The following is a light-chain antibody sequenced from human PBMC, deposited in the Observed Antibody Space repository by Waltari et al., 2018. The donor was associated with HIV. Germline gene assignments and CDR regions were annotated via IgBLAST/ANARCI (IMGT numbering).Light chain of an antibody. CDR2: RNT. CDR1: SFNIGSNY. Sequence: QSVLTQPPSASGTPGQRVTLSCSGGSFNIGSNYVYWYQQFPGTAPRLLIYRNTLRPSGVPDRFSGSKSATSASLAISGLRSEDEADYFCAAWDDSVSGRVFGGGTKLTVL. V-gene: IGLV1-47*01. CDR3: AAWDDSVSGRV. J-gene: IGLJ3*02.